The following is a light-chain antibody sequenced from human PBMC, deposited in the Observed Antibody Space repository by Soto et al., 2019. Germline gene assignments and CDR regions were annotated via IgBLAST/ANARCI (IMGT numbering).Light chain of an antibody. CDR2: SNN. Sequence: QSVLTQPPSASGTPGQRVTISCSGSSSDIESNTVNWYQQLPGTAPKLLIYSNNQRPSGVPDRFSGSKSGTSASLAISGLQSEDEADYYCAARDDRLNGFWVFGGGTKLTVL. J-gene: IGLJ3*02. CDR3: AARDDRLNGFWV. CDR1: SSDIESNT. V-gene: IGLV1-44*01.